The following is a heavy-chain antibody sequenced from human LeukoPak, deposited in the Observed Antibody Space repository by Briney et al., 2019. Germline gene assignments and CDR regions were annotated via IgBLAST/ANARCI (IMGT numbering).Heavy chain of an antibody. CDR3: ARVSRSKLAQDWFDP. Sequence: GGSLRLSCAASGFTFSSYWMSWVRQAPGKGLEWVANIKQDGSEKYYVDSVKGRFTISRDNAKNSLYLQMNSLRAEDTAVYYCARVSRSKLAQDWFDPWGQGTLVTVSS. V-gene: IGHV3-7*04. J-gene: IGHJ5*02. D-gene: IGHD2-2*01. CDR1: GFTFSSYW. CDR2: IKQDGSEK.